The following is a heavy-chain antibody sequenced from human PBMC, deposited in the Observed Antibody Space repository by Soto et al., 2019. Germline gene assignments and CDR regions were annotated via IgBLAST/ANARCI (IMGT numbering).Heavy chain of an antibody. V-gene: IGHV3-74*01. CDR2: VNPDGTIT. J-gene: IGHJ4*02. D-gene: IGHD1-26*01. CDR3: SSATFGDKDL. CDR1: GYTFIHYG. Sequence: VVSLRLACSSSGYTFIHYGIHLFLQAPGKGLVWVSRVNPDGTITTYADSVKVRFTISRDNAKNTLYLQMNSLGVEDTALYYCSSATFGDKDLRGPRNPVTVSS.